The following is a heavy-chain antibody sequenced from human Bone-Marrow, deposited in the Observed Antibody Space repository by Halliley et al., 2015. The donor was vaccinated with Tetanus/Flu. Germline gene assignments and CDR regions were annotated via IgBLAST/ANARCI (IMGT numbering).Heavy chain of an antibody. CDR3: AGDGSGSFSFDY. Sequence: MGRISPRSSYTKSRPPFQGHVTISVDKSLSTAFLRWSSLKASDTAMYYCAGDGSGSFSFDYWGQGTLVTVSS. J-gene: IGHJ4*02. CDR2: ISPRSSYT. V-gene: IGHV5-10-1*01. D-gene: IGHD3-10*01.